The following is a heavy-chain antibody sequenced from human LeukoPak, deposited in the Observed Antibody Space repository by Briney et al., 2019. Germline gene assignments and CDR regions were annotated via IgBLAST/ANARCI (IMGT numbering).Heavy chain of an antibody. Sequence: GGSLRLSCAASGFTFSSYSMNWVRQAPGKGLEWVSSISSSSSYIYYADSVKGRFTISRDNAKNSLYLQMNSLRAEDTAVYYCARDTYYYGSGSYYNVADYWGQGTLVTVSS. CDR2: ISSSSSYI. CDR1: GFTFSSYS. J-gene: IGHJ4*02. D-gene: IGHD3-10*01. V-gene: IGHV3-21*01. CDR3: ARDTYYYGSGSYYNVADY.